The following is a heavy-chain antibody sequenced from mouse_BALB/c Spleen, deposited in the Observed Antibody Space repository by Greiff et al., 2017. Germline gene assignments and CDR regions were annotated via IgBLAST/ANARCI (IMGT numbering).Heavy chain of an antibody. J-gene: IGHJ4*01. Sequence: EVKVEESGPGLVKPSQSLSLTCTVTGYSITSDYAWNWIRQFPGNKLEWMGYISYSGSTSYNPSLKSRISITRDTSKNQFFLQLNSVTTEDTATYYCARGYGRAMDDWGQGTSVTVSS. V-gene: IGHV3-2*02. CDR3: ARGYGRAMDD. D-gene: IGHD2-10*02. CDR1: GYSITSDYA. CDR2: ISYSGST.